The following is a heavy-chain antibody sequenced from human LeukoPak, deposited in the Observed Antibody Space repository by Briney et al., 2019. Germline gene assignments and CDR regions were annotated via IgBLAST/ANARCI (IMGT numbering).Heavy chain of an antibody. J-gene: IGHJ6*03. D-gene: IGHD2-15*01. Sequence: VASVKVSCKASGGTFSSYAISWVRQAPGQGLEWMGGIIPIFGTANYAQKFQGRVTITTDESTSTAYMELSSLRSEDTAVYYCARALVVATTLHYYYYMDVWGKGTTVTVSS. CDR3: ARALVVATTLHYYYYMDV. V-gene: IGHV1-69*05. CDR1: GGTFSSYA. CDR2: IIPIFGTA.